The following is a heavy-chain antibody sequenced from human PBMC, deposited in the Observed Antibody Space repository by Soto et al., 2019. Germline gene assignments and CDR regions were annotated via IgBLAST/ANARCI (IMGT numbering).Heavy chain of an antibody. CDR3: ARDGGRGGDLDY. Sequence: EVQLVESGGGLVQPGGSLRLSCAASGFTFSNYWMDWVRQAPGKGLVWVSRIKRDGSSISYADSVKGRVTISRDNAKNTLYLQMNSLRDEDTAVYSCARDGGRGGDLDYWGQGTLVTVSS. CDR1: GFTFSNYW. V-gene: IGHV3-74*01. D-gene: IGHD2-21*02. J-gene: IGHJ4*02. CDR2: IKRDGSSI.